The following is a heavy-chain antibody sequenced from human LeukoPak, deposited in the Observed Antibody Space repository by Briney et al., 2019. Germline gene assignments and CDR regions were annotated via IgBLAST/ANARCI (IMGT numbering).Heavy chain of an antibody. CDR2: IYYSGST. J-gene: IGHJ4*02. D-gene: IGHD3-10*01. CDR1: GGSISSSSYY. Sequence: SETLSLTCTVSGGSISSSSYYWGWLRQPPGKGLEWIGSIYYSGSTYYNPSLKSRVTISVDTSKNQFSLKLSSVTAADTAVYYCARDGSSPRGFDYWGQGTLVTVSS. CDR3: ARDGSSPRGFDY. V-gene: IGHV4-39*07.